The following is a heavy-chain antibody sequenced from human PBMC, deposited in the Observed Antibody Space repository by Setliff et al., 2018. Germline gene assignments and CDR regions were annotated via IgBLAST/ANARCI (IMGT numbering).Heavy chain of an antibody. J-gene: IGHJ5*02. D-gene: IGHD4-17*01. CDR2: INPNSGGT. CDR3: ARSRLYGGWFDP. CDR1: GYTFTGYF. V-gene: IGHV1-2*02. Sequence: ASVKVSCKASGYTFTGYFIHWVRQAPGQGLEWMGWINPNSGGTNYAQKFQGRVTMTRDTSISTAYMELSRLRSDDTAVYSCARSRLYGGWFDPWGQGTRVTV.